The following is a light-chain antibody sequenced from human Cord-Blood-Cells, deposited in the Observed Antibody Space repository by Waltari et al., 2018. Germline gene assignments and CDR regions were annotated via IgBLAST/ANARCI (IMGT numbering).Light chain of an antibody. CDR1: QGISNY. Sequence: DIQMTQSPSYLSASVGARVIITCRASQGISNYLAWYQQKPGKVPKLLIYAASTLQSGVPSRFSGSGSGTDFTLTISSLQPEDVATYYCQKYNSAPRTFGQGTKVEIK. J-gene: IGKJ1*01. V-gene: IGKV1-27*01. CDR3: QKYNSAPRT. CDR2: AAS.